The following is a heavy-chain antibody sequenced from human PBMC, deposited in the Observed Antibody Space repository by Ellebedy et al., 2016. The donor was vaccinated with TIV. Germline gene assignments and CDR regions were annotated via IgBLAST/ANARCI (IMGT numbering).Heavy chain of an antibody. D-gene: IGHD6-6*01. CDR1: GFTFSSYS. CDR2: ISSSSSYI. J-gene: IGHJ4*02. Sequence: GESLKISCAASGFTFSSYSMNWVRQAPGKGLEWVSSISSSSSYIYYADSVKGRFTISRDHAKNSLYLQMNSLRAEDTAVYYCARAQYSSSSAVDYWGQGTLVTVSS. CDR3: ARAQYSSSSAVDY. V-gene: IGHV3-21*01.